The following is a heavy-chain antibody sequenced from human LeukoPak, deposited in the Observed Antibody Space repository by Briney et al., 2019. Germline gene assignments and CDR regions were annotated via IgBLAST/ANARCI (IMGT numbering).Heavy chain of an antibody. J-gene: IGHJ4*02. D-gene: IGHD6-13*01. V-gene: IGHV4-4*07. CDR2: IYSDGNT. CDR3: ARFSSSNGNWYPEDN. CDR1: GGSISSYY. Sequence: SETPSLTCTVSGGSISSYYWSWIRQPAGKGLEWIGRIYSDGNTNYNPSFKSRVTMSVDTSRNQFSLRLTSVTAADTAVYYCARFSSSNGNWYPEDNWGQGTPVTVSS.